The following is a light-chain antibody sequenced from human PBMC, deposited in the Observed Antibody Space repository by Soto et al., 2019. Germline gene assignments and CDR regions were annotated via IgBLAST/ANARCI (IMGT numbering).Light chain of an antibody. J-gene: IGKJ4*01. CDR1: QSISSY. V-gene: IGKV1-39*01. CDR2: AAS. CDR3: QQSYSNPT. Sequence: DIQMTQSPSSLSAYVGDRVTITCRASQSISSYLNWYQQKPGKAPKLLVYAASSLQSGVPSRFSGSGSGTDFTLTISSLQPEDFATYSCQQSYSNPTFGGGTKVDNK.